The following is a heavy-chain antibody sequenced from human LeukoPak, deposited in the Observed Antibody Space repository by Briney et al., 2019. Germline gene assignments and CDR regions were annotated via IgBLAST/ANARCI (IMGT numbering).Heavy chain of an antibody. J-gene: IGHJ4*02. CDR3: ARVGLLAGTVFDF. D-gene: IGHD6-19*01. V-gene: IGHV3-7*01. CDR2: IKHDGSEK. CDR1: GITFSRYW. Sequence: GGSLRLSCAASGITFSRYWMTWVRQAPGKGPEWVANIKHDGSEKYYVNSLKGRFTISRDNAKNSLYLQMNSLRAEDTAVYYCARVGLLAGTVFDFWGQGTLVTVSS.